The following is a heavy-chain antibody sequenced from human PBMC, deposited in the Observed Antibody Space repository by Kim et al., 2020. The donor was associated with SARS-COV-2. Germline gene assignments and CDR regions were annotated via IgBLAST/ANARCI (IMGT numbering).Heavy chain of an antibody. CDR2: INHSGST. D-gene: IGHD3-22*01. CDR1: GGSFSGYY. Sequence: SETLSLTCAVYGGSFSGYYWSWIRQPPGKGLEWIGEINHSGSTNYNPSLKSRVTISVDTSKNQFSLKLSSVTAADTAVYYCAREYYYDSSGSFPWGQGTLVTVSS. V-gene: IGHV4-34*01. J-gene: IGHJ5*02. CDR3: AREYYYDSSGSFP.